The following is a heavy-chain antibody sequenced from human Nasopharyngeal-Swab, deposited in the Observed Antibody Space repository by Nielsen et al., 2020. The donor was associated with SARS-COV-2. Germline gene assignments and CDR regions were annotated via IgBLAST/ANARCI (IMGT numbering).Heavy chain of an antibody. CDR3: AKDSGAGFCDGGSCFPTNH. V-gene: IGHV3-23*01. J-gene: IGHJ5*02. Sequence: GESLKISCAASGFSFSTYAMSWVRQAPGKGLEWVSAISGSGGYTYYADSVKGRFTISRDSSKNTLYLQMNSLRAEDTAVYYCAKDSGAGFCDGGSCFPTNHWGQGTLVTVSS. D-gene: IGHD2-15*01. CDR1: GFSFSTYA. CDR2: ISGSGGYT.